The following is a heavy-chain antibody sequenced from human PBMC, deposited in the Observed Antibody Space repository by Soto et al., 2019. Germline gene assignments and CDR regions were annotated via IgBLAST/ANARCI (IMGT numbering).Heavy chain of an antibody. CDR1: GYTFTGYY. D-gene: IGHD6-6*01. Sequence: ASVKVSCKASGYTFTGYYMHWVRQAPGQGLEWMGWINHNSGGTNYAQKFQGRVTMTRDTSISTAYMELSRLRSTDTAVYYCAGGGEAARRAWFDPWGQGTLVTVSS. CDR2: INHNSGGT. V-gene: IGHV1-2*02. CDR3: AGGGEAARRAWFDP. J-gene: IGHJ5*02.